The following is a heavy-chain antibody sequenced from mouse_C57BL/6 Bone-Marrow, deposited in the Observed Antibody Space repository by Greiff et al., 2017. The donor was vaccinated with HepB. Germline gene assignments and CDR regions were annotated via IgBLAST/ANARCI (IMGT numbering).Heavy chain of an antibody. V-gene: IGHV1-55*01. CDR3: ARGTPYGEGYFDY. J-gene: IGHJ2*01. CDR1: GYTFTSYW. D-gene: IGHD1-1*02. Sequence: VQLQQPGAELVKPGASVKMSCKASGYTFTSYWITWVKQRPGQGLEWIGDIYPGSGSTNFNEKFKSKATLTVDTSSSTAYMQLSSLTSEDSAVYYCARGTPYGEGYFDYWGQGTTLTVSS. CDR2: IYPGSGST.